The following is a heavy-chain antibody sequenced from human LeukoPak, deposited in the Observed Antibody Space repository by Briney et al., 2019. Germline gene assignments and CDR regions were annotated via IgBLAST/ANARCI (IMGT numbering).Heavy chain of an antibody. Sequence: PGGSLRLSCAVSGTTVSNSYMSWVREAPGKGLEWVAVLHSGGTTYYADSVKGRFTISRDYSKNTLYLQMNSLRAEDTAVYYCARDRYHGSGTIFDYWGQGTLVTVSS. V-gene: IGHV3-53*01. D-gene: IGHD3-10*01. CDR1: GTTVSNSY. CDR3: ARDRYHGSGTIFDY. J-gene: IGHJ4*02. CDR2: LHSGGTT.